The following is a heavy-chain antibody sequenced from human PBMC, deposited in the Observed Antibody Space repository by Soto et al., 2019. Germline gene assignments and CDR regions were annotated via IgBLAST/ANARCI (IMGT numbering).Heavy chain of an antibody. CDR1: GFSLSTSGVG. D-gene: IGHD3-22*01. J-gene: IGHJ1*01. CDR3: AHFKGYYYDSSGYYYVPQLVAEYFQH. CDR2: IYWDDDK. V-gene: IGHV2-5*02. Sequence: SGPTLVNPPQTLTLTCTFSGFSLSTSGVGVGWIRQPPGKALEWLALIYWDDDKRYSPSLKSRLTITKDTSKNQVVLTMTNMDPVDTATYYCAHFKGYYYDSSGYYYVPQLVAEYFQHWGQGTLVTVSS.